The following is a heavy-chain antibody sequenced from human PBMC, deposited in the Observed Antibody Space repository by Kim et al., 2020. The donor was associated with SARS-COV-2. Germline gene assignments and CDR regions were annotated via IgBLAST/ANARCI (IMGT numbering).Heavy chain of an antibody. D-gene: IGHD3-16*01. V-gene: IGHV3-33*01. CDR3: ARASEMITITNCFDS. CDR2: VYFDGTNE. CDR1: GFNFNNYV. Sequence: GGSLRLSCVASGFNFNNYVMHWVRQAPGKGLEWVADVYFDGTNENYADSVRGRFTISRDNSKNTLFLQMDSLRVEDTAVYYCARASEMITITNCFDSWG. J-gene: IGHJ5*01.